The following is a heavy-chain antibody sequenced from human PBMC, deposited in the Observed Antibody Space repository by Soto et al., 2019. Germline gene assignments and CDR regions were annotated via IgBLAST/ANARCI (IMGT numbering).Heavy chain of an antibody. CDR1: GITFSNYS. CDR2: ISGSGVST. Sequence: GGSLRLSCAASGITFSNYSMDWFRQAPGKGLEWVATISGSGVSTYYADSVKGRFTISRDNSKNTLYLQMNSLRAEDTAVYYCVKGGYCTGGNCYAKYYYYYGMEVWGHGTTVTVSS. D-gene: IGHD2-15*01. V-gene: IGHV3-23*01. J-gene: IGHJ6*02. CDR3: VKGGYCTGGNCYAKYYYYYGMEV.